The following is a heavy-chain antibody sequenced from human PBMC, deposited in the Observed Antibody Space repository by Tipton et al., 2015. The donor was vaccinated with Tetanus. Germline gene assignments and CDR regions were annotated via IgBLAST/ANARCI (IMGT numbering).Heavy chain of an antibody. CDR3: ARPIKQWLVPVDS. V-gene: IGHV4-39*02. D-gene: IGHD6-19*01. J-gene: IGHJ4*02. CDR2: IYFRGST. CDR1: GDSISSGTYY. Sequence: TLSLTCTVSGDSISSGTYYWGWIRQSPGKGLEWIGSIYFRGSTYYNPSLKSRVTISLDTSKTHFYLNLSSVTAADTAVYYCARPIKQWLVPVDSWGQGTLVTVSS.